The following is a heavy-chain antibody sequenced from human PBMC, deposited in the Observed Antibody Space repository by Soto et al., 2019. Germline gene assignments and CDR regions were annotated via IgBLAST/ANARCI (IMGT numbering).Heavy chain of an antibody. D-gene: IGHD2-2*01. CDR3: ASVVVVPAAINWFDP. V-gene: IGHV1-69*06. Sequence: SVKVFCKASGGTFSSYAISLVRQAPGQGLEWMGGIIPIFGTANYAQKFQGRVTITADKSTSTAYMELSSLRSEDTAVYYCASVVVVPAAINWFDPWGQGTLVTVSS. J-gene: IGHJ5*02. CDR1: GGTFSSYA. CDR2: IIPIFGTA.